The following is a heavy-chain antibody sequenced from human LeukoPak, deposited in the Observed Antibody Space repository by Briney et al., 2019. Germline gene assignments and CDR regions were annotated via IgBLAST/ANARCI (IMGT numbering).Heavy chain of an antibody. Sequence: GGSLRLSCTASGFTFSSYWMSRVRQAPGKGLEWVSAVRVGGVTHYADSVKGRFTISRDNAANTVYLQMSGLRVEDTAVYHCAKVRTGHYFDYWGQGTLVTVSS. CDR1: GFTFSSYW. CDR3: AKVRTGHYFDY. D-gene: IGHD1-1*01. CDR2: VRVGGVT. V-gene: IGHV3-23*01. J-gene: IGHJ4*02.